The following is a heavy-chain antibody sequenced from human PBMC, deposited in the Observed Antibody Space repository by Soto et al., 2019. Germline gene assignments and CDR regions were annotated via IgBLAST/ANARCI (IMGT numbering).Heavy chain of an antibody. CDR3: ARVRLPYYYDSSGFYFDY. CDR1: GFTFSSYS. Sequence: PGGSLRLSCAASGFTFSSYSMNWVRQGAGKGLEWVSSISSSSSYIYYADSVKGRFTISRDNAKNSLYLQMNSLRAEDTAVYYCARVRLPYYYDSSGFYFDYWGQGTLVTVSS. V-gene: IGHV3-21*01. J-gene: IGHJ4*02. CDR2: ISSSSSYI. D-gene: IGHD3-22*01.